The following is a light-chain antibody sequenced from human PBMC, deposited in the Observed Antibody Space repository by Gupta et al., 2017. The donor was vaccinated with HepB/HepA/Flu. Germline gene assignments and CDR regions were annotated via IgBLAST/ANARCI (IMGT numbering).Light chain of an antibody. CDR2: GAS. V-gene: IGKV3-20*01. CDR1: QSLSSNY. Sequence: EIVLTKSPGTLSLSPGERATLSCRASQSLSSNYLAWYQQKPGQAPRLLLYGASSRATGIPDRFSGSGSGTDFTLSTSRLEPEDFAVYYCQQYGNSPRTFGQGTKVEIK. J-gene: IGKJ1*01. CDR3: QQYGNSPRT.